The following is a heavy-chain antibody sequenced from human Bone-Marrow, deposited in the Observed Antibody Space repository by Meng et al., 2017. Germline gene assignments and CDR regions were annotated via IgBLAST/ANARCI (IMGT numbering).Heavy chain of an antibody. V-gene: IGHV1-46*01. CDR3: AETKNSGYDSDDAFDI. J-gene: IGHJ3*02. Sequence: ASVKVSCKASGYTFTSYYMHWVRQAPGQGLEWMGIINPSGGSTSYAQKFQGRVTMTRDTSTSTVYMELSSLRSEDTAVYYCAETKNSGYDSDDAFDIWGQGTMVTVSS. D-gene: IGHD5-12*01. CDR2: INPSGGST. CDR1: GYTFTSYY.